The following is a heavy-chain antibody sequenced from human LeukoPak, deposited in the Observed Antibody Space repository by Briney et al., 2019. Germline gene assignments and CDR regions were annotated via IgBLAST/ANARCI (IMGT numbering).Heavy chain of an antibody. V-gene: IGHV4-4*07. Sequence: SETLSLTCTVSGGSISSYYWNWTRQPAGKGLEWIGRIYISGSTNYNPSLKSRVTMSVDTSKNQFSLKLSSVTAADAALYYCARAVGSGSLQTYSYYMDVWGKGTTVTISS. CDR3: ARAVGSGSLQTYSYYMDV. CDR2: IYISGST. J-gene: IGHJ6*03. D-gene: IGHD3-10*01. CDR1: GGSISSYY.